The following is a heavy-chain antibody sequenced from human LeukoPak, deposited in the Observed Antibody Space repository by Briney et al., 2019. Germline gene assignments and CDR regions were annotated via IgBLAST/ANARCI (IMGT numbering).Heavy chain of an antibody. CDR2: IYTSGST. J-gene: IGHJ2*01. CDR3: ARDGRWTGPNPFDL. V-gene: IGHV4-61*02. Sequence: SETLSLTCTVSGGSISSGSYYWSWIRQPAGKGLEWIGRIYTSGSTNYNPSLKSRVTISVDTSKNQFSLKLSSVTAADTAVYYCARDGRWTGPNPFDLWGRGTLVTVSS. CDR1: GGSISSGSYY. D-gene: IGHD4-23*01.